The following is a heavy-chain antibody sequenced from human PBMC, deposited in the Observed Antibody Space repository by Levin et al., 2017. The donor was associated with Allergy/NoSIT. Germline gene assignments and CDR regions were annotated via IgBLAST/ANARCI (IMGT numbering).Heavy chain of an antibody. V-gene: IGHV5-51*01. J-gene: IGHJ4*02. CDR3: ARHLGGSYKAPFGY. CDR2: IYPGDSDT. CDR1: GYSFTNYW. Sequence: KVSCKGSGYSFTNYWIGWVRQMPGKGLEWMGLIYPGDSDTRYSPSFQGQVTLSADKSSSTAYLQWSSLKASDTAMYYCARHLGGSYKAPFGYWGQGTLVTVSS. D-gene: IGHD3-16*01.